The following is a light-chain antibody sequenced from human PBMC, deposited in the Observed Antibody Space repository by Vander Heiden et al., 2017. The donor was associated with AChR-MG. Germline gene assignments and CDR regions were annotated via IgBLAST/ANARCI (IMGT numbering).Light chain of an antibody. CDR1: TPNLGRNA. Sequence: QSVLTQPPSASGTPGQRVTISCSGSTPNLGRNAVNWYQQLPGTAPKLLIYNNNRRPSGVPDRFSGSKSGTSASLAISGLQSEDEADYYCASWDDSLNGEVVFGGGTKLTVL. J-gene: IGLJ2*01. CDR2: NNN. V-gene: IGLV1-44*01. CDR3: ASWDDSLNGEVV.